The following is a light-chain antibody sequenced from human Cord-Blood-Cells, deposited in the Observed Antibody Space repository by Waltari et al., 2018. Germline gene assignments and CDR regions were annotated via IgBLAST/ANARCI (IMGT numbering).Light chain of an antibody. J-gene: IGKJ4*01. CDR3: QQYYSTPLT. CDR1: QSVLYSSNNKNY. Sequence: DIVINQSPDSLAVSLCETATIYCKSSQSVLYSSNNKNYLAWYQQKPGQPPKLLIYWASTRESGVPDRFSGSGSGTDFTRTISSLQAEDVAVYYCQQYYSTPLTFGGGTKVEIK. V-gene: IGKV4-1*01. CDR2: WAS.